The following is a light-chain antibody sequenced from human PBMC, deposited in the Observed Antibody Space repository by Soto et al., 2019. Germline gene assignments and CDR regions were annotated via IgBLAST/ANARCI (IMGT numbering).Light chain of an antibody. CDR1: SSDVGGYNY. J-gene: IGLJ1*01. Sequence: QSALTQPASVPRSPGQSITISCTGTSSDVGGYNYVSWYQQHPGKAPKLMIHEVSNRPSGVSNRFSGSKSGNTASLTISGLQAEDEADYYCSSYTSSTFYVFGTG. V-gene: IGLV2-14*01. CDR2: EVS. CDR3: SSYTSSTFYV.